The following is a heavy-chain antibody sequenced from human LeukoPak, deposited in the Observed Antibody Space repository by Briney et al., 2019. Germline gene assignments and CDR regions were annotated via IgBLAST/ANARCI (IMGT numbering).Heavy chain of an antibody. D-gene: IGHD6-13*01. CDR3: AKDFKRGTIAAAVFVAD. J-gene: IGHJ4*02. V-gene: IGHV3-30*18. CDR1: GFTFSSYG. Sequence: GRSLRLSCAASGFTFSSYGMHWVRQAPGKGLEWVAVISYDGSNKYYADSVKGRFTISRDNSKNTLYLQMNSLRAEDTAVYYCAKDFKRGTIAAAVFVADWGQGTLVTVSS. CDR2: ISYDGSNK.